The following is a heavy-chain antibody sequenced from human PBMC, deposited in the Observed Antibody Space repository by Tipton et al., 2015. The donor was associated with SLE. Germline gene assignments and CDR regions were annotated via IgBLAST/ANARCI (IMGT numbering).Heavy chain of an antibody. J-gene: IGHJ4*02. D-gene: IGHD1-26*01. Sequence: TLSLTCAVYGGSFSGYYWSWIRQPPGKGLEWIGESNPSGSTNYNPSLKSRVTISVDTSKNQLSLKLTSVTAADTSVYYCARGSGWHLYWGQGILVTVSA. CDR3: ARGSGWHLY. CDR2: SNPSGST. V-gene: IGHV4-34*01. CDR1: GGSFSGYY.